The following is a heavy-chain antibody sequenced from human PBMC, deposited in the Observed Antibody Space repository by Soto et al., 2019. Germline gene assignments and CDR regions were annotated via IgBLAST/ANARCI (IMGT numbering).Heavy chain of an antibody. CDR1: GGSISSSNW. V-gene: IGHV4-4*02. J-gene: IGHJ6*02. D-gene: IGHD6-13*01. CDR3: ARGLRGSSSWYLDYYYGMDV. Sequence: SETLSLTCAVSGGSISSSNWWSWVRQPPGKELEWNGEIYHSGSTNYNPSLKSRVTISVDKSKNQFSLKLSSVTAADTAVYYCARGLRGSSSWYLDYYYGMDVWGQGTTVTASS. CDR2: IYHSGST.